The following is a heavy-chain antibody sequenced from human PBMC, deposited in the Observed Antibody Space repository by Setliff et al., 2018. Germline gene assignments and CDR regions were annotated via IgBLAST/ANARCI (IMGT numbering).Heavy chain of an antibody. CDR2: FRPSGKT. CDR1: GSAISSGHY. Sequence: SETLSLTCAVSGSAISSGHYWGWIRQPPGKGLEWIGSFRPSGKTYYNPSLNSRVTISVDTSKKQFSLKVTPVTAADTAVYYCVRDAGDGYGVDAYAGGGFDFWGPGTMVTVSS. CDR3: VRDAGDGYGVDAYAGGGFDF. D-gene: IGHD4-17*01. J-gene: IGHJ3*01. V-gene: IGHV4-38-2*02.